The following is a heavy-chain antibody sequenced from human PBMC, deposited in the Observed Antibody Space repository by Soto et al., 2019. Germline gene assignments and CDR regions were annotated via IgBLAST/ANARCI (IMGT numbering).Heavy chain of an antibody. J-gene: IGHJ6*02. V-gene: IGHV4-59*01. CDR3: ASDRGSRSYAMDV. Sequence: SETLSLTCTVADDSISDYYWSWIRQPPGKGLEWIGNIYYSGSTNYNPSLKSRVTISVDTSKNQFSLKLTSVTAADTAVYYCASDRGSRSYAMDVWGQGTTVTVSS. CDR2: IYYSGST. CDR1: DDSISDYY. D-gene: IGHD1-26*01.